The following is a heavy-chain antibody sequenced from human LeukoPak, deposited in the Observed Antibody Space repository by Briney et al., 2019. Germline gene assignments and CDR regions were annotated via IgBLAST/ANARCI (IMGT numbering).Heavy chain of an antibody. V-gene: IGHV4-59*01. Sequence: SETLSLTCTVPGGSISSYYWSWIRQPPGKGLEWIGYIYYSGSTNYNPSLKSRVTISVDTSKNQFSLKLSSVTAADTAVYYCARGSGGGKINYYFDYWGQGTLVTVSS. J-gene: IGHJ4*02. D-gene: IGHD2-15*01. CDR1: GGSISSYY. CDR3: ARGSGGGKINYYFDY. CDR2: IYYSGST.